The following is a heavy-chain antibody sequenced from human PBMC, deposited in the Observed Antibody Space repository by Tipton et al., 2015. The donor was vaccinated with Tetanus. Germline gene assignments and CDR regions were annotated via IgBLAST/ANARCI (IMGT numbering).Heavy chain of an antibody. J-gene: IGHJ5*01. V-gene: IGHV4-59*13. Sequence: TLSLTCSVSGSSMSSYYWSWIRQTPGKRLEWIAYITYSASTKFNPSLRSRITMSLQASKNEFSLRLGSVTAADTAVYHCARVKVSVYGPHVHSFLDSWGRGTLVTVSS. CDR2: ITYSAST. D-gene: IGHD2-8*01. CDR1: GSSMSSYY. CDR3: ARVKVSVYGPHVHSFLDS.